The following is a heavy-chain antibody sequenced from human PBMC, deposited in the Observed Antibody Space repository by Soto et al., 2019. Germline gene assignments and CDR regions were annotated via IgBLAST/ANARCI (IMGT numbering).Heavy chain of an antibody. D-gene: IGHD1-1*01. J-gene: IGHJ6*02. CDR3: AGALENPYFYYGLNV. CDR2: TTYDGGIK. Sequence: GGSLRLSCAASGFSFSSYGMEWVRPAPGKGLEWVAATTYDGGIKHYVDSVKGRFTISRDNSKNTLYLQMNSLRVEDTATYYCAGALENPYFYYGLNVRGQGPKVTVSS. V-gene: IGHV3-30*03. CDR1: GFSFSSYG.